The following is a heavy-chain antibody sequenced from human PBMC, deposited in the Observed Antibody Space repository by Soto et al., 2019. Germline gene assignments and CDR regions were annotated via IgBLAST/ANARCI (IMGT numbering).Heavy chain of an antibody. V-gene: IGHV4-30-4*01. CDR3: ARSAAAYNWFDP. J-gene: IGHJ5*02. D-gene: IGHD6-13*01. CDR2: IYYSGST. CDR1: GGSISSGDYY. Sequence: SETLSLTCTVSGGSISSGDYYWSWIRQPPGKGLEWIGYIYYSGSTYYNPSLKSRVTISVDTSKNQFSLKLSSVTAADTAVYYCARSAAAYNWFDPWGQGTLVTVSS.